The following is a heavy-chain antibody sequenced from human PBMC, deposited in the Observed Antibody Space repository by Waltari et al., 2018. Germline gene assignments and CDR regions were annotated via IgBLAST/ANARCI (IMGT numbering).Heavy chain of an antibody. CDR1: GFTFSSYE. CDR3: ARTSNMYDWNDPGVADI. Sequence: EVQLVESGEGVVQPGGSLRLYCAFAGFTFSSYEMIWLRQAPGKGLEWVSSIRSCGSTIPYADSVMGRFTSSRDNAKNSLYLQMNSLRSEDTALYYCARTSNMYDWNDPGVADIWGQGTMVTVSS. V-gene: IGHV3-48*03. CDR2: IRSCGSTI. D-gene: IGHD1-20*01. J-gene: IGHJ3*02.